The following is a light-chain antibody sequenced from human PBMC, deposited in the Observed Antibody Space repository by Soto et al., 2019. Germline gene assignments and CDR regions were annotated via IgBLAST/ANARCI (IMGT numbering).Light chain of an antibody. CDR2: GNS. Sequence: QSVLTQPPSVSGAPGQRVTISCTGSSSNIGAGYDVHWYQQLPGTAPKLLIYGNSNRPSGVPDRFSGSKSGTSASLAITGLQAEDEDDYSCQSSDSSLSGSVFGGGTKLTVL. J-gene: IGLJ2*01. V-gene: IGLV1-40*01. CDR3: QSSDSSLSGSV. CDR1: SSNIGAGYD.